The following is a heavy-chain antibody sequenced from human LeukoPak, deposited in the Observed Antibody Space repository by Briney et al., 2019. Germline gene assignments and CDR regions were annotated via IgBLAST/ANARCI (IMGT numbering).Heavy chain of an antibody. CDR1: GFSFSSYS. CDR3: TRDPHALDF. J-gene: IGHJ4*02. Sequence: GGSLRLSCAASGFSFSSYSMNWVRQAPGKGLEWISYIRRDGSRIYYADSVEGRFTISRDNAKNSLYLQMDSLRVEDTAVYYCTRDPHALDFWGQGTLVTVSS. CDR2: IRRDGSRI. V-gene: IGHV3-48*01. D-gene: IGHD2/OR15-2a*01.